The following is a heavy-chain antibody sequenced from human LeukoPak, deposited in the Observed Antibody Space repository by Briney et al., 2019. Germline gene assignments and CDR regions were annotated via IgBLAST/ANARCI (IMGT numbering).Heavy chain of an antibody. CDR1: GGSISSSSYY. D-gene: IGHD3-22*01. J-gene: IGHJ5*02. V-gene: IGHV4-39*07. CDR3: ARSTTRFHYDSSGPFDP. Sequence: SETLSLTCTVSGGSISSSSYYWGWIRQPPGKGLEWIGSIYYSGSTYYNPSLKSRVTISVDTSKNQFSLKLSSVTAADTAVYYCARSTTRFHYDSSGPFDPWGQGTLVTVSS. CDR2: IYYSGST.